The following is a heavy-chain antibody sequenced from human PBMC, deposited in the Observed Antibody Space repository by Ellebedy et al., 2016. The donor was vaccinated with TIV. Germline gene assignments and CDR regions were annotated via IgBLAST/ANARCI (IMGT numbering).Heavy chain of an antibody. D-gene: IGHD5-18*01. Sequence: PGGSLRLSCAASGFTVSSSSMTWVRQAPGKGLQWVSIIYTTGLITYADSVRGRFTISRDSSENTLYLQMNSLRAEDTAVYYCARDYTAYSNDVWGQGTLVTVSS. J-gene: IGHJ4*02. V-gene: IGHV3-53*01. CDR2: IYTTGLI. CDR1: GFTVSSSS. CDR3: ARDYTAYSNDV.